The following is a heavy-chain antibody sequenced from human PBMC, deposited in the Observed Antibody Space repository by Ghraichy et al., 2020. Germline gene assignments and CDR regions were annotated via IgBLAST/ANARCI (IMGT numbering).Heavy chain of an antibody. CDR3: ARGSHRVLLGDWFDP. D-gene: IGHD3-16*01. V-gene: IGHV4-61*01. J-gene: IGHJ5*02. CDR2: IYYSGST. CDR1: GGSVSSGSYY. Sequence: SETLSLTCTVSGGSVSSGSYYWSWIRQPPGKGLEWIGYIYYSGSTNYNPSLKSRVTISVDTSKNQFSLKLSSVTAADTAVYYCARGSHRVLLGDWFDPWGQGTLVTVSS.